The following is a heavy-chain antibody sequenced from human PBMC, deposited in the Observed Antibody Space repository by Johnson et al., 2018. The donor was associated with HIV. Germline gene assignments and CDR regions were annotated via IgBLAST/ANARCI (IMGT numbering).Heavy chain of an antibody. D-gene: IGHD5-18*01. V-gene: IGHV3-30*18. Sequence: QVQLVESGGGVVQPGRSLRLSCAASGFPFSSYAMDWVRQAPGKGLEWVAVISNDGTDKYYADSVKGRLTISRDTSKNTVYLQINSLRPEDSALYYCAKGEAQEGWIQLQSYAFDFWGRGTMVTVSS. CDR1: GFPFSSYA. CDR3: AKGEAQEGWIQLQSYAFDF. CDR2: ISNDGTDK. J-gene: IGHJ3*01.